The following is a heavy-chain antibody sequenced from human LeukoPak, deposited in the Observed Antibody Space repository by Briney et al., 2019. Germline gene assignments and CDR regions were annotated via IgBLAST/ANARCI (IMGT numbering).Heavy chain of an antibody. Sequence: GESLKISCKGSGYSFSNYWPAWVRQMPGKGLEWMGIIYPGDSDTRYSPSFQGQVTISADKSINTAYLQWSSLKASDTAMYYCARDDYYGSGSYYNNFDYWGQGTLVTVSS. CDR1: GYSFSNYW. CDR2: IYPGDSDT. J-gene: IGHJ4*02. CDR3: ARDDYYGSGSYYNNFDY. V-gene: IGHV5-51*01. D-gene: IGHD3-10*01.